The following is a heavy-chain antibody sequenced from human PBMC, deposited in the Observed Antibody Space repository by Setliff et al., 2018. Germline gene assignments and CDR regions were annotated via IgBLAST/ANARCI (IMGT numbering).Heavy chain of an antibody. CDR3: ARESIERLRFWGSGETPDSDVFDM. V-gene: IGHV3-48*01. CDR1: GLTLINNG. CDR2: ISGGGSIM. J-gene: IGHJ3*02. D-gene: IGHD5-12*01. Sequence: PGGSLRLSCAASGLTLINNGFHWVRQAPGKGLEWVSYISGGGSIMYYADSVRGRFTISRDTAKNSLYLQMSSLRAEDTAVYYCARESIERLRFWGSGETPDSDVFDMWGQGDHGHRLL.